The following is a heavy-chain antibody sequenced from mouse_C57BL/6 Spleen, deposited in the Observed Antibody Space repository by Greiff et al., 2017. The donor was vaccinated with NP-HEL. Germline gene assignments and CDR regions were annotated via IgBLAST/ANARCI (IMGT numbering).Heavy chain of an antibody. CDR1: GFTFSDYY. CDR2: INYDGSST. CDR3: AREGPSETGYAMDY. Sequence: EVQLVESEGGLVQPGSSMKLSCTASGFTFSDYYMAWVRQVPEKGLEWVANINYDGSSTYYLDSLKSRFILSRDNAKNILYLQMSSLKSEDTATYYCAREGPSETGYAMDYWGKGTSVTVSS. V-gene: IGHV5-16*01. J-gene: IGHJ4*01.